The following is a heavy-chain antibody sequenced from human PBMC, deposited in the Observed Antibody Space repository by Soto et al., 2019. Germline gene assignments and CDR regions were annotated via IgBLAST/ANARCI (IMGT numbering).Heavy chain of an antibody. D-gene: IGHD1-26*01. J-gene: IGHJ4*02. V-gene: IGHV3-23*01. CDR1: GFTFSNYA. Sequence: PGGSLRLSCTASGFTFSNYAMSWVRQAPGKGLKWVSAITRTDSTYYADSVKGRFTISRDNSRNTLYLQMNSLGAEDAALYYCAKALVGEVGATDYWGQGTLVTVSS. CDR3: AKALVGEVGATDY. CDR2: ITRTDST.